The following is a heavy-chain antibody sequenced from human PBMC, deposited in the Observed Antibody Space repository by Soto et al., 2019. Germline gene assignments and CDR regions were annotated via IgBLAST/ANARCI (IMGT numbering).Heavy chain of an antibody. CDR1: GGSVSSGGYY. CDR2: VYYSGYT. Sequence: SETLSLTCNVSGGSVSSGGYYWSWIRQPPGKGLEWIGYVYYSGYTNYNPSLESRVTISIDTSKNQFSLKLSSVTAADTVLYYCARFGYDSAGYYRLGPCNSWGQGTLVTVSS. D-gene: IGHD3-22*01. J-gene: IGHJ4*02. V-gene: IGHV4-61*08. CDR3: ARFGYDSAGYYRLGPCNS.